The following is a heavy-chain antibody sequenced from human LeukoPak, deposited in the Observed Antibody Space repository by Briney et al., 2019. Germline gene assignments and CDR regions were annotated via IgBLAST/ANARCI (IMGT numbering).Heavy chain of an antibody. V-gene: IGHV3-53*01. CDR1: GFTVSSNY. CDR3: ARPYGGNSAGDAFDI. CDR2: IYSGGST. Sequence: GGSLGLSCAASGFTVSSNYMSWVRQAPGKGLEWVSVIYSGGSTYYADSVKGRFTISRDNSKNTLYLQMNSLRAEDTAVYYCARPYGGNSAGDAFDIWGQGTMVIVSS. D-gene: IGHD4-23*01. J-gene: IGHJ3*02.